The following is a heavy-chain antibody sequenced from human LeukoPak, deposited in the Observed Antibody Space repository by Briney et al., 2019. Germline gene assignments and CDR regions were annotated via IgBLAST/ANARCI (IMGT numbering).Heavy chain of an antibody. V-gene: IGHV4-59*01. Sequence: PSETLSLTCTVSGCSISSYYWSWIRQPPGKGLEWIGYIYYSGSAKYKPSIKSRVTISVDTSKNQFAQKLSSLTAADTAVYYCARGRFLDAFDIWGQGTMVSVSS. CDR3: ARGRFLDAFDI. D-gene: IGHD3-3*01. CDR2: IYYSGSA. CDR1: GCSISSYY. J-gene: IGHJ3*02.